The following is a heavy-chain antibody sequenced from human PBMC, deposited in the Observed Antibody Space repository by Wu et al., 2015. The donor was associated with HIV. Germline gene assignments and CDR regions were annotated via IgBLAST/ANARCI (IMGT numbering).Heavy chain of an antibody. V-gene: IGHV1-69*05. Sequence: QVQLVQSGAEVKKPGASVRVSCKASGYTFSSYGISWVRQAPGQGLEWMGGINPLFGTTKHAQRFQDRVKFTTDESKTTVYMELSSLRSEDTAVYYCARNTDSVATSLYSLGVWGQGTTVTVSS. CDR3: ARNTDSVATSLYSLGV. J-gene: IGHJ6*02. CDR2: INPLFGTT. D-gene: IGHD5-12*01. CDR1: GYTFSSYG.